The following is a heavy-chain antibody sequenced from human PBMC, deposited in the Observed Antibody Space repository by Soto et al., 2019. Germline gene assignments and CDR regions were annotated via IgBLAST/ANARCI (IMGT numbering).Heavy chain of an antibody. J-gene: IGHJ6*02. CDR2: VSYSGGGT. Sequence: EVQLLESGGGLVQPGGSLRLSCVASGFTFSSYAMHWVRQAPGKGLEWVSGVSYSGGGTYHADSVKGRLTISRHNSKNTLYLQMGSMRAEDTAVYYCVKDKGSTGSPSDYYYNVMDVWGQGTTVTVS. CDR3: VKDKGSTGSPSDYYYNVMDV. D-gene: IGHD3-10*01. V-gene: IGHV3-23*01. CDR1: GFTFSSYA.